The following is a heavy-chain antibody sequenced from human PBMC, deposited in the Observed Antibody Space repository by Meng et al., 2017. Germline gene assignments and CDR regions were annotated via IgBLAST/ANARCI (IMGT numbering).Heavy chain of an antibody. CDR1: GDSVSSNSAA. J-gene: IGHJ3*02. CDR2: TYYRSKWYN. V-gene: IGHV6-1*01. CDR3: ARVSLRYCSSTSCLEDDAFDI. Sequence: QTRSLTGAISGDSVSSNSAAWNWIRQSPSRGLEWLGRTYYRSKWYNDYAVSVKSRITINPDTSKNQFSLQLNSVTPEDTAVYYCARVSLRYCSSTSCLEDDAFDIWGQGTMVTVSS. D-gene: IGHD2-2*01.